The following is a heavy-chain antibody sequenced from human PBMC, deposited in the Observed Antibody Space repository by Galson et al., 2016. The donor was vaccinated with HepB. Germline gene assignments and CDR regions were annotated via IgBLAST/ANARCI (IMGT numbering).Heavy chain of an antibody. J-gene: IGHJ4*02. CDR1: GGSISSSSYY. CDR3: ASPCVWGGFWNDF. D-gene: IGHD3-16*01. V-gene: IGHV4-39*01. CDR2: IDYTGNT. Sequence: SETLSLTCTVSGGSISSSSYYWGWIRQPPGKGLEWIGSIDYTGNTYYSPSLQSRLTISADTSKNQFSLKLSSVTTADTAVYYCASPCVWGGFWNDFWGQGTLVTVSS.